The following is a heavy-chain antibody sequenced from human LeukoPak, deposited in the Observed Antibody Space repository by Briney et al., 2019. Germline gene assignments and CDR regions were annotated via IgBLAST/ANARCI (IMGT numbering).Heavy chain of an antibody. CDR3: ATDGGKHNFDY. V-gene: IGHV1-2*06. CDR2: IILNNGAT. J-gene: IGHJ4*02. CDR1: GFTFTDYY. Sequence: GASVKVSCKASGFTFTDYYLHWVRQAPGQGLESMGRIILNNGATNYAQKFQGRVTLTRDTSICTAYMELSRQTSDDTAVYYCATDGGKHNFDYWGQGTLVTVSS. D-gene: IGHD1-26*01.